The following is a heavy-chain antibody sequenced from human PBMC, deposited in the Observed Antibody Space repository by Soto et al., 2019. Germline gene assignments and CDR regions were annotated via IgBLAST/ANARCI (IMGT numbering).Heavy chain of an antibody. Sequence: QVQLVQSGAEVKKPGSSVKVSCKASGGTFSSYTISWVRQAPGQGLEWMGRIIPILGIANYAQKFQGRVTITSSKSTSTAYMELSSLRSEDTAVYYCAVGYCRGGSCPAGYWGQGTLVTVSS. J-gene: IGHJ4*02. D-gene: IGHD2-15*01. CDR2: IIPILGIA. CDR3: AVGYCRGGSCPAGY. CDR1: GGTFSSYT. V-gene: IGHV1-69*02.